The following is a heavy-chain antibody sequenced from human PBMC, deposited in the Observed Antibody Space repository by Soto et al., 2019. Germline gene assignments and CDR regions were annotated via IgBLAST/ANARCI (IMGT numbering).Heavy chain of an antibody. CDR3: ARAVAVPADFDY. CDR2: INAGNGNT. CDR1: GYSITSFG. V-gene: IGHV1-3*01. D-gene: IGHD6-19*01. Sequence: ASVKVSCKTSGYSITSFGIAWVRQAPGQRLEWMGWINAGNGNTKYSQKFQGRVTITRDTSASTAYMELSSLRSEDTAVYYCARAVAVPADFDYWGQGTLVTVSS. J-gene: IGHJ4*02.